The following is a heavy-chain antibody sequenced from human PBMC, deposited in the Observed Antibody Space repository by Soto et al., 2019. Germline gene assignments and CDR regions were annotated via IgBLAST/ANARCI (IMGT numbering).Heavy chain of an antibody. CDR1: GDSISSSSYY. J-gene: IGHJ4*02. CDR2: VYFSGTT. Sequence: SETLSLTCIVSGDSISSSSYYWGWIRQPPGKGLEWIGSVYFSGTTNYNSALKRRVTISVDTSKNQFSLKVNSVTAADTAVYYCARDPTSFYGEFDYWGQGTPVT. CDR3: ARDPTSFYGEFDY. D-gene: IGHD4-17*01. V-gene: IGHV4-39*02.